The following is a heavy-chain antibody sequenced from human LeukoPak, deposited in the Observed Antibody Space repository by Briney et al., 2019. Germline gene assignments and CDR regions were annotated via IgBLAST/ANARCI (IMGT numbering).Heavy chain of an antibody. V-gene: IGHV1-46*01. Sequence: ASVKVSCKASGSTFTTYYMHWVRQAPGQGLEWMGIISPSGGGSSYAQKFQGRVTMTRDTFTNTVYMELYSLISEDTAVYYCANAASGRTAWFDPWGQGTLVTVSS. J-gene: IGHJ5*02. D-gene: IGHD6-13*01. CDR3: ANAASGRTAWFDP. CDR1: GSTFTTYY. CDR2: ISPSGGGS.